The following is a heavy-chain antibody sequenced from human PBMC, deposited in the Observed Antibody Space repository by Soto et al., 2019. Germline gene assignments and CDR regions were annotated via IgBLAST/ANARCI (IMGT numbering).Heavy chain of an antibody. CDR1: GYSFTSYW. J-gene: IGHJ6*02. V-gene: IGHV5-10-1*01. D-gene: IGHD6-6*01. CDR2: IDPSDSYT. Sequence: GESLKISCKGSGYSFTSYWISWVRQMPGKGLEWMGRIDPSDSYTNYSPSFQGHVTISADKSISTAYLQWSSLKASDTAMYYCARSSIAARSFGYYYGMDVWGQGTTVTVSS. CDR3: ARSSIAARSFGYYYGMDV.